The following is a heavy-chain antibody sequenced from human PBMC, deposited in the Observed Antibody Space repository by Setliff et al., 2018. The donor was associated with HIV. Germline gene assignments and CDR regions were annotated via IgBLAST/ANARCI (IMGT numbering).Heavy chain of an antibody. CDR1: GGSISSYY. Sequence: SETLSLTCTVSGGSISSYYWSWIRQPPGRGLEWIGYIYYSGSTNYNPSLKSRVTISMDTSKNRFSLKLNSVTAADTAVYYCARPSLGIGGGSMFNNWGQGTLVTVSS. J-gene: IGHJ4*02. CDR2: IYYSGST. CDR3: ARPSLGIGGGSMFNN. V-gene: IGHV4-59*08. D-gene: IGHD3-3*01.